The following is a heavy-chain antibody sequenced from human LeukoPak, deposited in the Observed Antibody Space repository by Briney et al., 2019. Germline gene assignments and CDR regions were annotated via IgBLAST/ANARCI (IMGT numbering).Heavy chain of an antibody. D-gene: IGHD3-10*01. V-gene: IGHV3-7*01. CDR3: TTVATYYYGSGSYGIDY. Sequence: GGSLRLSCAASGFTFSSYWMSWVRQAPGKGLEWVANIKQDGSEKYYVDSVKGRFTISRDNAKNSLYLQMNSLRAEDTAVYYCTTVATYYYGSGSYGIDYWGQGTLVTVSS. CDR1: GFTFSSYW. CDR2: IKQDGSEK. J-gene: IGHJ4*02.